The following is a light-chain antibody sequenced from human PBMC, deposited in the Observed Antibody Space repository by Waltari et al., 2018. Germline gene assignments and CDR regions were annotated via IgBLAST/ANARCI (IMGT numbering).Light chain of an antibody. CDR1: SSDVGGYNY. J-gene: IGLJ1*01. Sequence: PSASGSPGQSVTISCTGTSSDVGGYNYVSWYQQHPGKAPKLIIFEVIKRPSGVPDRFSGSKSGNTASLTVSRLQTEDEADYYCFSYAGSNNFVFGTGTTVTVL. CDR3: FSYAGSNNFV. V-gene: IGLV2-8*01. CDR2: EVI.